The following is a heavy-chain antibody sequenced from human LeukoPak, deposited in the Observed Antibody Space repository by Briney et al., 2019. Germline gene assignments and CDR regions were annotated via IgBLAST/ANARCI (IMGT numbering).Heavy chain of an antibody. CDR1: GYTFTSYG. J-gene: IGHJ3*02. V-gene: IGHV1-18*01. Sequence: ASVKVSCKASGYTFTSYGISWVRQAPGQGLEWMGWISAYNGNTNYAQKLQGRVTMTTDTSTSTAYMELRSLRSEDTAVYYCARGRRATYYDFWSPSSGAFDIWGQGTMVTVSS. CDR2: ISAYNGNT. D-gene: IGHD3-3*01. CDR3: ARGRRATYYDFWSPSSGAFDI.